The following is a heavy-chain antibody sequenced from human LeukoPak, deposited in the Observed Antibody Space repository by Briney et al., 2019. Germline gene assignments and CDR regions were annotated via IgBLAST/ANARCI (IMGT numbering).Heavy chain of an antibody. CDR2: MNPNSGNT. CDR3: ARGVRYSSGWYYFDY. V-gene: IGHV1-8*01. D-gene: IGHD6-19*01. Sequence: GASVTVSCKASGYTFTSYDINWVRQATGQGLEWMGWMNPNSGNTGYAQKFQGRVTMTRNTSISTAYMELSSLRSEDTAVYYCARGVRYSSGWYYFDYWGQGTLVTVSS. CDR1: GYTFTSYD. J-gene: IGHJ4*02.